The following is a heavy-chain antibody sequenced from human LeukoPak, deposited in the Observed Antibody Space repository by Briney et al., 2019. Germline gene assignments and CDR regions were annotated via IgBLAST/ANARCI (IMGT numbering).Heavy chain of an antibody. CDR3: ASLDTRSYLRLDY. V-gene: IGHV4-59*08. J-gene: IGHJ4*02. Sequence: SETLSLTCTVSGGSISSYYWSWIRQPPGKGLEWIGYIYYSGSTNYNPSLKSRVTISVDTSKNQFSLKLSSVTAADTAVYYCASLDTRSYLRLDYWGQGTLVTVSS. D-gene: IGHD1-26*01. CDR2: IYYSGST. CDR1: GGSISSYY.